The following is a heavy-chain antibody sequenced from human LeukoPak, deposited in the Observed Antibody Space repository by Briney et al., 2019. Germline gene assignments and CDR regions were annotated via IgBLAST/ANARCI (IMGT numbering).Heavy chain of an antibody. CDR2: ISYDGSNK. V-gene: IGHV3-30-3*01. D-gene: IGHD3-10*01. CDR1: GFTFSSYA. CDR3: ARDMGPRPFDY. Sequence: GGSLRLSCAASGFTFSSYAMHWVRQAPGKGLEWVAVISYDGSNKYYADSVKGRFTISRDNSKNTLYLQMNSLRAEDTAVYYCARDMGPRPFDYWGQGTLVTVSS. J-gene: IGHJ4*02.